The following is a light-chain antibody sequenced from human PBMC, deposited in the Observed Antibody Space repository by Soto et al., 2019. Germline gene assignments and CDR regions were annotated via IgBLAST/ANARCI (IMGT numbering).Light chain of an antibody. CDR1: QSIYNY. Sequence: DIQITQSPSSLSASVGDRVTMACRASQSIYNYLNWYQQKPGKAPKLLIYDASSLESGVPSRFSGSGSGTEFTLTITSLQPDDFAAYYCQQYNSYSRSFGQGTKVDIK. V-gene: IGKV1-5*01. CDR2: DAS. CDR3: QQYNSYSRS. J-gene: IGKJ1*01.